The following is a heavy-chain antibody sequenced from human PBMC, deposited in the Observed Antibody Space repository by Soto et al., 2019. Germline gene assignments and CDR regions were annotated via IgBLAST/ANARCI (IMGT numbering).Heavy chain of an antibody. V-gene: IGHV4-34*01. CDR2: INHSGSP. Sequence: ETLSLTCAVYGGFFSGYYWSWIRQPPGQGLEWIGEINHSGSPNYNPSLKSRVTISVDTSKNQFSLKLSSVTAPDTAVYFCARGRSRLYASSGYTSHSYNLFDLRAHGTQVTVAS. D-gene: IGHD3-22*01. CDR1: GGFFSGYY. J-gene: IGHJ5*02. CDR3: ARGRSRLYASSGYTSHSYNLFDL.